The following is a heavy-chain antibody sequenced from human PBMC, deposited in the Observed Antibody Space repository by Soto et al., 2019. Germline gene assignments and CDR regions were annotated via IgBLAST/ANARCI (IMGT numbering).Heavy chain of an antibody. CDR1: GASVGSYF. V-gene: IGHV4-59*02. D-gene: IGHD6-25*01. Sequence: SETLSLTCTVSGASVGSYFWSWVRQPPGKGLEWIGYTYNSGRTNYNTTLKSRVSISLDTSDNDSSLRRTALTPADTAVYYCAKVHRRWPSCNGLDVWGQGTTVTVSS. CDR2: TYNSGRT. J-gene: IGHJ6*02. CDR3: AKVHRRWPSCNGLDV.